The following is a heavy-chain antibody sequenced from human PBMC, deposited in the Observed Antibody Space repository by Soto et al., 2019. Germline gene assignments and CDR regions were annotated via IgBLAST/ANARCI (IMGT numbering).Heavy chain of an antibody. CDR3: ARSSTSRGYSYGMDV. D-gene: IGHD2-2*01. Sequence: GESLKISCKGSGYIFTIYWIGWLRQMPGKGLECMEIIYHGDSDTRYNPYFQGQVTISADKSISTAYLQWSSLKAKDTVMYYCARSSTSRGYSYGMDVWGQGTTVTVSS. J-gene: IGHJ6*02. CDR1: GYIFTIYW. V-gene: IGHV5-51*01. CDR2: IYHGDSDT.